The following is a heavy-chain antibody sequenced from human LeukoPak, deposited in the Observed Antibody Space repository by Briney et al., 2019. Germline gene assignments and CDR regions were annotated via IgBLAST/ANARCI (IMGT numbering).Heavy chain of an antibody. D-gene: IGHD3-22*01. V-gene: IGHV4-34*01. Sequence: SETLSLTCAVYGGSFSGYYWSWIRQPPGKGLEWIGEINHSGSTNYNPSLKSRVTISVDTSKSQFSLKLNSMTAADTAVYYCARGAQTYYDKAPVDYWGQGTLVTVSS. CDR2: INHSGST. CDR3: ARGAQTYYDKAPVDY. CDR1: GGSFSGYY. J-gene: IGHJ4*02.